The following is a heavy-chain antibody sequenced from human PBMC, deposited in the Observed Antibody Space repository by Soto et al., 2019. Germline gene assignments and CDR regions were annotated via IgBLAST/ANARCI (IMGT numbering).Heavy chain of an antibody. D-gene: IGHD4-17*01. J-gene: IGHJ3*02. CDR3: ATRFDYGGNSAAEGAFDI. CDR2: IYSGGST. Sequence: GGSLRLSCAASGFTVSSNYMSWVRQAPGEGLEWVSVIYSGGSTYYADSVKGRFTISRDNSKSTLYLQMNSLRAEDTAVYYCATRFDYGGNSAAEGAFDIWGQGTMVTVSS. V-gene: IGHV3-53*01. CDR1: GFTVSSNY.